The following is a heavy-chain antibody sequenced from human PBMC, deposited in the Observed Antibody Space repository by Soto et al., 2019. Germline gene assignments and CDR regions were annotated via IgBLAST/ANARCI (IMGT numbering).Heavy chain of an antibody. CDR2: IFSNDAK. CDR1: GSSPGNARMS. CDR3: ARIRGWGWLGPNDY. J-gene: IGHJ4*02. Sequence: QVPLKETVPVLVKPPETLPLTCTVSGSSPGNARMSVSGIREPPGKALKWLAHIFSNDAKSYSASLKSRLTISKDTSKSQVVLTMTNMDPVDTATYYCARIRGWGWLGPNDYWGQGTLVTVSS. D-gene: IGHD3-10*01. V-gene: IGHV2-26*01.